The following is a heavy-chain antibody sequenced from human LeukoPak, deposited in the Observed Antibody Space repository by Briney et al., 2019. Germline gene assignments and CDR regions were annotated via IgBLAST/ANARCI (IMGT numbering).Heavy chain of an antibody. J-gene: IGHJ4*02. CDR3: ARRTDYHFDY. CDR1: GCGFISYW. CDR2: IYPGDSDT. Sequence: GASLKISCKGSGCGFISYWIGWGRQMPGKGLEWMGVIYPGDSDTTYSPSFQGQVTISADKSISTAYLQWSSLKASDTAMYYCARRTDYHFDYWGQGTLVTVSS. D-gene: IGHD4-11*01. V-gene: IGHV5-51*01.